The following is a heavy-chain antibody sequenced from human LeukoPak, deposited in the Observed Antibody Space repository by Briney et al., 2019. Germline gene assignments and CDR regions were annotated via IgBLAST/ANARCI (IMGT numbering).Heavy chain of an antibody. V-gene: IGHV5-51*01. D-gene: IGHD2-15*01. Sequence: GESLKISCKGSGYSFTSYWSGWVRQMPGEGLEWMGIIYPGDSDTRYSPSFQCQVTISADKSISTAYLQWSSLKASDTAMYYCARGVYCSGGSCVFDYWGQGTLVTVSS. CDR3: ARGVYCSGGSCVFDY. J-gene: IGHJ4*02. CDR1: GYSFTSYW. CDR2: IYPGDSDT.